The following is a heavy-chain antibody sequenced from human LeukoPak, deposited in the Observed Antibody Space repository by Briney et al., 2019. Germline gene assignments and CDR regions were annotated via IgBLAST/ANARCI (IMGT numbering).Heavy chain of an antibody. CDR2: IYHSGST. J-gene: IGHJ5*02. Sequence: PSGTLSLTCAVSGGSISSSNWWSWVRQPPGKGLEWIGEIYHSGSTNYNPSLKSRVTISVDKSKNQFSLKLSSVTAADTAVYYCASGGQIPGYYYGSGSYGKGYNWFDPWGQGTLVTVSS. D-gene: IGHD3-10*01. V-gene: IGHV4-4*02. CDR1: GGSISSSNW. CDR3: ASGGQIPGYYYGSGSYGKGYNWFDP.